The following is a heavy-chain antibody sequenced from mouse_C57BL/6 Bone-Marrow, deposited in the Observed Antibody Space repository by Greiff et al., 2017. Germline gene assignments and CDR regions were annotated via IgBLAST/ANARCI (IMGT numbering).Heavy chain of an antibody. CDR2: IHPNSGST. J-gene: IGHJ1*03. D-gene: IGHD1-1*01. Sequence: QVQLQQPGAELVKPGASVKLSCKASGYTFTSYWMHWVKQRPGQGLEWIGMIHPNSGSTNYNEKFKSKATLTVDKSSITAYMQLSSLTSEDCAVYYCAFITAVVVWYFDVWGTGTRVTVPA. CDR3: AFITAVVVWYFDV. CDR1: GYTFTSYW. V-gene: IGHV1-64*01.